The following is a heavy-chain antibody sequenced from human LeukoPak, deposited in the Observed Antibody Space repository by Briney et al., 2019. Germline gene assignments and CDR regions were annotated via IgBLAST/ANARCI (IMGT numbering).Heavy chain of an antibody. D-gene: IGHD3-22*01. CDR1: GVSISSSNSY. J-gene: IGHJ3*02. CDR3: ARQDYYDSSGYYAAFDI. V-gene: IGHV4-39*01. Sequence: SETLSLTCTVSGVSISSSNSYWGWIRQPPGKGLEWIGSIYYSGNTYYNASLKSQVSISIDTSKNQFSLRLTSVTAADTAVYYCARQDYYDSSGYYAAFDIWGQGTMVTVSS. CDR2: IYYSGNT.